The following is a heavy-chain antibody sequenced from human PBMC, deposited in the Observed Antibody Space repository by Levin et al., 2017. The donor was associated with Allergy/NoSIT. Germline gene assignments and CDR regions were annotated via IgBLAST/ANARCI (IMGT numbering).Heavy chain of an antibody. D-gene: IGHD2-21*02. CDR1: GYSFTSYW. CDR3: ARHRWGVCGGDCYSFDY. V-gene: IGHV5-10-1*01. CDR2: IDPSDSYT. J-gene: IGHJ4*02. Sequence: GESLKISCKGSGYSFTSYWISWVRQMPGKGLEWMGRIDPSDSYTNYSPSFQGHVTISADKSISTAYLEWSSLKASNTAMYYCARHRWGVCGGDCYSFDYWGQGTLVTVSS.